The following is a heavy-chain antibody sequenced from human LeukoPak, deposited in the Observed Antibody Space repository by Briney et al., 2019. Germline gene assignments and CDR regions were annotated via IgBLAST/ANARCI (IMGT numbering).Heavy chain of an antibody. CDR1: GAPIKSYY. CDR2: IYYSGTT. D-gene: IGHD2-15*01. V-gene: IGHV4-59*01. J-gene: IGHJ5*02. Sequence: SATLSLTCTVSGAPIKSYYWSWIRQPPGKGLEWLGYIYYSGTTNYNPSLKSRVTTSVDTSKNQFSLRLNSVTAADTAIYYCAREPRTTLTPYNWFDPWGQGTLVTVSS. CDR3: AREPRTTLTPYNWFDP.